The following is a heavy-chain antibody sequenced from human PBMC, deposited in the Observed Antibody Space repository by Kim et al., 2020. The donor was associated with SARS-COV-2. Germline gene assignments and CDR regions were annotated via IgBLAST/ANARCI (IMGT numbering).Heavy chain of an antibody. V-gene: IGHV5-10-1*01. CDR3: ATIAVGGTYYYGMDV. CDR2: IDPSDSYT. Sequence: GESLKISCKGSGYSFTSYWISWVRQMPGKGLEWMGRIDPSDSYTNYSPSFQGHVTISADKSISTAYLQWSSLKASDTAMYYCATIAVGGTYYYGMDVWGQGTTVTVSS. J-gene: IGHJ6*02. CDR1: GYSFTSYW. D-gene: IGHD6-19*01.